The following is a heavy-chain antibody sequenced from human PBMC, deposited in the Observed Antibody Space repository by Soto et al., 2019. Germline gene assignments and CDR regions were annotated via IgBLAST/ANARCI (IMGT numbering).Heavy chain of an antibody. CDR1: GGSITSDY. CDR2: IYYSGST. V-gene: IGHV4-59*08. Sequence: SETLSLTCTVSGGSITSDYWSWIRQPPGKGLEWIGYIYYSGSTNYNPSLKSRVTISVDMSKNQFSLKLTSVTAADTAVYYFAIHQYRSMDFHYWGQGTLVTVSS. J-gene: IGHJ4*02. D-gene: IGHD6-19*01. CDR3: AIHQYRSMDFHY.